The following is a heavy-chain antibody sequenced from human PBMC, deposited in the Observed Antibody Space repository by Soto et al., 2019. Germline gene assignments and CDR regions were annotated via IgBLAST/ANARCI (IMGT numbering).Heavy chain of an antibody. Sequence: LRLSCTASGFTFGDYAMSWVRQAPGKGLEWVGFIRSKAYGGTTEYAASVKGRFTISRGDSKSIAYLQMNSLKTEDTAVYYCTRDRSIAASPLGYYYYGMDVWGQGTTVTSP. J-gene: IGHJ6*02. D-gene: IGHD6-6*01. CDR1: GFTFGDYA. V-gene: IGHV3-49*04. CDR3: TRDRSIAASPLGYYYYGMDV. CDR2: IRSKAYGGTT.